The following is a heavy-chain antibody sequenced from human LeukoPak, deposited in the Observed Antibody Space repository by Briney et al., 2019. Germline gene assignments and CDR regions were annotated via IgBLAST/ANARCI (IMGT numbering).Heavy chain of an antibody. V-gene: IGHV3-23*01. CDR3: AKDPGGSYLDYYFYFGRGV. Sequence: PGGPLRLSCAASGFTFSSYAMSWVRQAPGKGPEWVSSISGSGGSTYYADSVKGRFTISRDNSKNTLYLQMNSLGAEDTAVYYCAKDPGGSYLDYYFYFGRGVWGQGTTVTVSS. D-gene: IGHD1-26*01. CDR2: ISGSGGST. J-gene: IGHJ6*02. CDR1: GFTFSSYA.